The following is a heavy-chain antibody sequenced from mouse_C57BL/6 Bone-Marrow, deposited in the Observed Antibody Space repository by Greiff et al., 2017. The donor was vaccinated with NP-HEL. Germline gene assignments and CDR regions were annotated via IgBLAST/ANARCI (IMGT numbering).Heavy chain of an antibody. CDR2: IYPRSGNT. Sequence: QVQLQQSGAELARPGASVKLSCKASGYTFTSYGISWVKQRTGQGLEWIGEIYPRSGNTYYNEKFKGKATLTADKSSSTAYMELRSLTSEDSAVYFCARCLAYWGQGTLVTVSA. J-gene: IGHJ3*01. V-gene: IGHV1-81*01. CDR1: GYTFTSYG. CDR3: ARCLAY.